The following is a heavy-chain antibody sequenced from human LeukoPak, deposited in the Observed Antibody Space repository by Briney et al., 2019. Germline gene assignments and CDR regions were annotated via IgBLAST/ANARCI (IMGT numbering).Heavy chain of an antibody. V-gene: IGHV4-34*01. CDR2: INHSGST. J-gene: IGHJ5*02. D-gene: IGHD3-10*01. CDR3: AREYGSGSYYLVRWFDP. CDR1: GGSFSGYY. Sequence: SETLSLTCAVYGGSFSGYYWSWIRQPPGKGLEWIGEINHSGSTNYNPSLKSRVTISVDTSKNQFSLKLSSVTAADTAVYYCAREYGSGSYYLVRWFDPWGQGTLVTVSS.